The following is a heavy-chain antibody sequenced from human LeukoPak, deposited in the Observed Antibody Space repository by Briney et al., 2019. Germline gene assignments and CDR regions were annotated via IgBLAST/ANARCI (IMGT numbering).Heavy chain of an antibody. CDR2: IYHSGNT. V-gene: IGHV4-38-2*02. CDR3: ARGPGYNWNYGFDY. CDR1: GYSISSGYY. J-gene: IGHJ4*02. Sequence: SETLSLTCTVSGYSISSGYYWGWIRQPPGKGLEWIGGIYHSGNTYYNPSLKSRVTISVDTSKNQFSLRLSSVTAADTAVYYCARGPGYNWNYGFDYWGQGTLVTDSS. D-gene: IGHD1-7*01.